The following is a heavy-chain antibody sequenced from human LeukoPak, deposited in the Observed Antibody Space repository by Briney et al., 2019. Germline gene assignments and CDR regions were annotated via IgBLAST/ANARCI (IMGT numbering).Heavy chain of an antibody. Sequence: GGSLRLPCAASGFTFNSYAMHWVRQAPGKGLEWVAVISYDGSNKYYADSVKGRFTISRDNSKNTLYLQMNSLRAEDRAVYYCARSREDAFDIWGQGTMVTVSS. J-gene: IGHJ3*02. CDR2: ISYDGSNK. CDR1: GFTFNSYA. V-gene: IGHV3-30-3*01. D-gene: IGHD1-26*01. CDR3: ARSREDAFDI.